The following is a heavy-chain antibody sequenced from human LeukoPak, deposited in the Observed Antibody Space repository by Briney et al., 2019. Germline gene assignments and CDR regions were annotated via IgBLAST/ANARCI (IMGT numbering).Heavy chain of an antibody. CDR2: ISGDAGST. Sequence: GGALRLSCAASGFTFDDYAMHWVRQAPEKGLEWVSVISGDAGSTYYADSVKGRFTISRDNSKNSLYLQMNSLRTEDTALYYCAKGDGGYCSGGSCYVSSYYYYGMDVWGQGTTVTVSS. J-gene: IGHJ6*02. V-gene: IGHV3-43*02. CDR1: GFTFDDYA. CDR3: AKGDGGYCSGGSCYVSSYYYYGMDV. D-gene: IGHD2-15*01.